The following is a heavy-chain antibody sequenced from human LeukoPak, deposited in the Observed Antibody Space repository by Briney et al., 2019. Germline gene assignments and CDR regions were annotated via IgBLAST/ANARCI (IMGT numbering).Heavy chain of an antibody. V-gene: IGHV3-74*01. CDR1: GFTFGSSW. D-gene: IGHD1-1*01. J-gene: IGHJ6*02. CDR2: INSDGSVT. Sequence: GGSLRLSCAASGFTFGSSWMHWVRHPPGKGLVWVSLINSDGSVTRYADSVKGRFTISRDNAKNTLYLQMHSLRAEDTAVYYCARWVPSRSMDVWGQGTTVTVSS. CDR3: ARWVPSRSMDV.